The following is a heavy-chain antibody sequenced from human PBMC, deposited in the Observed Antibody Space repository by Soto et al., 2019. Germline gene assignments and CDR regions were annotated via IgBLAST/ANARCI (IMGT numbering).Heavy chain of an antibody. CDR1: GFTFSGYW. CDR3: ARDRGALGP. CDR2: INEGGREK. Sequence: GGSLRLSCAASGFTFSGYWMIWARQVPGKGLEWVANINEGGREKFYVDSVKGRFTISRDNAQNSLYLQMNSLRAEDTAVYYCARDRGALGPWGQGTLVTVSS. J-gene: IGHJ5*02. V-gene: IGHV3-7*01. D-gene: IGHD3-16*01.